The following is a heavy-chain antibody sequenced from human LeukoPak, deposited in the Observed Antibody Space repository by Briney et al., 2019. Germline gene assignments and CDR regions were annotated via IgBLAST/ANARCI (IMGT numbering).Heavy chain of an antibody. V-gene: IGHV4-59*01. J-gene: IGHJ4*02. D-gene: IGHD3-10*01. Sequence: SETLSLTCTVSGGSISSYYWSWIRQPPGKGLEWIGYIYYSGSTNYNPSLKSRVTISVDTSKNQFSLKLSSVTAADTAVYYCARVHHYQNYYGSGSYLDYWGQGTLVTVSS. CDR3: ARVHHYQNYYGSGSYLDY. CDR2: IYYSGST. CDR1: GGSISSYY.